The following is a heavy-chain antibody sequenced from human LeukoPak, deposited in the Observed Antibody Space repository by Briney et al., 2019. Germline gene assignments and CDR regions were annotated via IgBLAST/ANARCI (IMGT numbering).Heavy chain of an antibody. CDR3: ATAYFMACVDAYFDD. V-gene: IGHV4-38-2*01. CDR2: IQHTGSA. D-gene: IGHD2-21*01. J-gene: IGHJ4*01. Sequence: ETLSLTCAVPGYSITSGYFWGWRRQPPGKGLEWIAIIQHTGSAYYNPSLKSLVTISVDTSKNPFSLKVGSVTAADTAVYYCATAYFMACVDAYFDDGGKGTMVTHSS. CDR1: GYSITSGYF.